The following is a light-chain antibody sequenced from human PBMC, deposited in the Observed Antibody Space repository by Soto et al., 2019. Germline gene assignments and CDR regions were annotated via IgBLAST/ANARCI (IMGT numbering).Light chain of an antibody. CDR1: QSVSWY. J-gene: IGKJ5*01. CDR3: QQRTEWPPSIT. Sequence: ELVSTQSPATLSLSPGDRATLSCRSSQSVSWYLDSAWYQQKPGQAPRLLIHDASSRATGIPARFSGSGSGTDFTLTITSLEPEDFAVYYCQQRTEWPPSITFGQGTRLEIK. V-gene: IGKV3-11*01. CDR2: DAS.